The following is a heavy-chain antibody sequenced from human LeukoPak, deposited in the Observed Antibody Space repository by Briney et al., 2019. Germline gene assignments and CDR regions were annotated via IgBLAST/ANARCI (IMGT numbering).Heavy chain of an antibody. CDR3: AGRAVVRSRSRDYYYYYGMDA. Sequence: ASVKVSCKVSGYTLTELSMHWVRQAPGKGLEWMGGFDPEDGETIYAQKFQGRVTTTEDTSTDTAYMELSSLRSEDTAVYYCAGRAVVRSRSRDYYYYYGMDAWGKGTTVTVSS. CDR1: GYTLTELS. CDR2: FDPEDGET. V-gene: IGHV1-24*01. D-gene: IGHD3-10*01. J-gene: IGHJ6*04.